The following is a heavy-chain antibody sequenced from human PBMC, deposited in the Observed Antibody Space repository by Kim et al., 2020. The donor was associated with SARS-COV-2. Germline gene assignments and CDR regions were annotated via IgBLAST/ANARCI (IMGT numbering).Heavy chain of an antibody. Sequence: TYAQGFTGRFVFSLDTSVSTAYLQISNLKAEDTAVYYCARDRDILVSGRDYWGQGTLVTVSS. J-gene: IGHJ4*02. D-gene: IGHD2-15*01. CDR3: ARDRDILVSGRDY. V-gene: IGHV7-4-1*02.